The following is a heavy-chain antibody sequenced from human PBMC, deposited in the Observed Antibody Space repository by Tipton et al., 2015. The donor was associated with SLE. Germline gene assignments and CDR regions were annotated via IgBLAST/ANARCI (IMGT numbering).Heavy chain of an antibody. J-gene: IGHJ4*02. V-gene: IGHV4-34*01. Sequence: TLSLTCAVYGGSFSGYHWTWFRQPPGQGLEWIGEIADTGSPHYNPSLKSRVTISLDTSKSQFSLLLNSLTAADTAVYYCARGPFQRWPPGAYWGQGTLVTVSS. CDR2: IADTGSP. CDR3: ARGPFQRWPPGAY. CDR1: GGSFSGYH. D-gene: IGHD6-19*01.